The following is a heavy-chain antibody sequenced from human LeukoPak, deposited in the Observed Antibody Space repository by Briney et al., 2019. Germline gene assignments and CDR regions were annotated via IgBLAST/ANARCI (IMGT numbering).Heavy chain of an antibody. V-gene: IGHV3-7*01. CDR1: VFTFINKW. CDR2: INQDGSEM. CDR3: AKYQGSMILVRTPNWYFYL. Sequence: PGGSLRLCFLAPVFTFINKWVRWGRQAPGKGLELLANINQDGSEMYYVDSVKGRFTISRDNGKNSLYLPINSLRADDTAVYYCAKYQGSMILVRTPNWYFYLWGRGTLVTVSS. J-gene: IGHJ2*01. D-gene: IGHD3-22*01.